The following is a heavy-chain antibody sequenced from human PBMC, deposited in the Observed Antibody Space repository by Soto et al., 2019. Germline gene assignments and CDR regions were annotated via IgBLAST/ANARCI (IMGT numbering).Heavy chain of an antibody. Sequence: GGSLRLSCAASGFTFRNYGMNWVRQAPGKGLEWVSYIGIGSSTKYYADSVKGRFTISRDNAKNSLYLQMNSLRAEDTAVYYCAREYYYPYNWLDPWGQGTLVTVSS. CDR1: GFTFRNYG. D-gene: IGHD5-12*01. CDR3: AREYYYPYNWLDP. V-gene: IGHV3-48*04. J-gene: IGHJ5*02. CDR2: IGIGSSTK.